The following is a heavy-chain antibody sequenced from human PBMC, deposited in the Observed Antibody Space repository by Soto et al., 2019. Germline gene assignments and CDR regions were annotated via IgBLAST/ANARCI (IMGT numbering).Heavy chain of an antibody. Sequence: GGSLRLSCAASGFTFSSYAMHWVRQAPGKGLEWVAVISYDGSNKYYADSVKGRFTISRDNSKNTLYLQMNSLRAEDTAVYYCARDRGQWLPIRYYYGMDVWGQGTMVTVSS. CDR3: ARDRGQWLPIRYYYGMDV. CDR1: GFTFSSYA. J-gene: IGHJ6*02. V-gene: IGHV3-30-3*01. CDR2: ISYDGSNK. D-gene: IGHD6-19*01.